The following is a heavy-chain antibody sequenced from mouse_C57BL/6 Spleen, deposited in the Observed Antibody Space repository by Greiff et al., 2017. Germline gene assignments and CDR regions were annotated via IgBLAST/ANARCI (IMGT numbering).Heavy chain of an antibody. CDR1: GYTFTSYW. J-gene: IGHJ2*01. CDR2: IDPSDSET. Sequence: QVHVKQPGAELVRPGSSVKLSCKASGYTFTSYWMHWVKQRPIQGLEWIGNIDPSDSETHYNQKFKDKATLTVDKSSSTAYMQLSSLTSEDSAVYYCARMGIYYDYDDYFDYWGQGTTLTVSS. CDR3: ARMGIYYDYDDYFDY. V-gene: IGHV1-52*01. D-gene: IGHD2-4*01.